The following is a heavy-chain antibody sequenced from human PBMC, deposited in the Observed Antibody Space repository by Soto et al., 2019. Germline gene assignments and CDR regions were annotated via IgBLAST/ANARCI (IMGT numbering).Heavy chain of an antibody. J-gene: IGHJ4*02. V-gene: IGHV3-21*01. D-gene: IGHD6-6*01. Sequence: GGSLRLSCAASGFTFSSYSMNWVRQAPGKGLEWVSSISSSSSYIYYADSVKGRFAISRDNAKNSLYLQMNSLRAEDTAVYYCARDLYSSSARYFDYWGQGTLVTVSS. CDR1: GFTFSSYS. CDR3: ARDLYSSSARYFDY. CDR2: ISSSSSYI.